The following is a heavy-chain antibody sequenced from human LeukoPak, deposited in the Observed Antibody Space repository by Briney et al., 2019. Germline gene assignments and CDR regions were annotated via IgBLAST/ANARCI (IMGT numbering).Heavy chain of an antibody. D-gene: IGHD4/OR15-4a*01. CDR3: ARLGGANSFGY. Sequence: GASLKISCKGSGSRFTDYGIGGVRQMPGKGPEGMGIIYPGDSDTKYSPSFQGPVTISADKSISTAYLQWSSLKASDTAMYYCARLGGANSFGYWGQGTLVTVSS. V-gene: IGHV5-51*01. CDR1: GSRFTDYG. CDR2: IYPGDSDT. J-gene: IGHJ4*02.